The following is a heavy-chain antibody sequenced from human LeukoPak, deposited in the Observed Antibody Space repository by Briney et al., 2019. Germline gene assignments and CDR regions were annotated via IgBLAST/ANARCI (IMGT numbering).Heavy chain of an antibody. Sequence: GGSLRLSCAASGFTFTNYVMTWVRQAPGKGLEWISTISVSGATTYYADSVQGRFTISRDNSKNTLSLRMNNLRAEDSAIYYCTSRKEYSTSSVYYWGQGTLVTVSS. CDR3: TSRKEYSTSSVYY. J-gene: IGHJ4*02. CDR2: ISVSGATT. V-gene: IGHV3-23*01. D-gene: IGHD6-6*01. CDR1: GFTFTNYV.